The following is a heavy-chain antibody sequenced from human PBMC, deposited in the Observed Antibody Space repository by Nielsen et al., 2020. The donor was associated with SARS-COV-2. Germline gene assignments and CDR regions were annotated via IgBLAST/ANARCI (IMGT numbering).Heavy chain of an antibody. V-gene: IGHV3-48*01. Sequence: WIRQPPGKGLEWVSNISSSSGSIYYADSVKGRFTISRDNAKNSLYLQMNSLRAEDTAVYYCAKRSHYYDSSGNYYWEYFESWGQGTLVTVSS. CDR3: AKRSHYYDSSGNYYWEYFES. D-gene: IGHD3-22*01. CDR2: ISSSSGSI. J-gene: IGHJ1*01.